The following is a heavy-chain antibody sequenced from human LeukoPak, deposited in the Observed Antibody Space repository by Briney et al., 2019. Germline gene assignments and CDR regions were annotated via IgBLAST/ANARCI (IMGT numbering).Heavy chain of an antibody. V-gene: IGHV3-11*04. J-gene: IGHJ6*03. CDR1: GFTFSDYY. D-gene: IGHD6-19*01. CDR3: ARQSGSGFPTISPSYMDV. Sequence: PGGSLRLSCAASGFTFSDYYMSWIRQAPGKGLEWVSYISSSGSTIYYADSVKGRFTISRDNAKNSLYLQMNSLRAEDTAVYYCARQSGSGFPTISPSYMDVWGKGTTVTISS. CDR2: ISSSGSTI.